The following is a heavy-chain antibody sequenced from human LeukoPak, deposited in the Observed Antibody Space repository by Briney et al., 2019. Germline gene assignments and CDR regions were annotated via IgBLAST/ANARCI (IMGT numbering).Heavy chain of an antibody. CDR2: INPNSGGT. V-gene: IGHV1-2*02. Sequence: ASVKVSCKASGYTFTSYGISWVRQAPGQGLEWMGWINPNSGGTNYAQKFQGRVTMTRDTSISTAYMELSRLRSDDTAVYYCARGEVGLLWFGEPGGWFDPWGQGTLVTVPS. CDR3: ARGEVGLLWFGEPGGWFDP. D-gene: IGHD3-10*01. J-gene: IGHJ5*02. CDR1: GYTFTSYG.